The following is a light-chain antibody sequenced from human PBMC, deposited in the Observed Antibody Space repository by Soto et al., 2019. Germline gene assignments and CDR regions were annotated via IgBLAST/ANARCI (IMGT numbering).Light chain of an antibody. CDR1: QGIRTF. CDR3: QHLNSYPRALA. J-gene: IGKJ4*01. V-gene: IGKV1-9*01. Sequence: DIQLTQSPSFLSASVGDRVTITCRASQGIRTFLAWYQQNLGKAPKLLIYAASTLESGVSLRFSGSGSGTEFTLTISNLQPEDFATYYCQHLNSYPRALAFGGGTKVEI. CDR2: AAS.